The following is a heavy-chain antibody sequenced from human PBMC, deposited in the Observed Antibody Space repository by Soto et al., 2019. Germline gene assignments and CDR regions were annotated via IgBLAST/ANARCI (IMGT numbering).Heavy chain of an antibody. J-gene: IGHJ4*02. CDR3: ARDQGYVGFDN. Sequence: EVQLVESGGGLVQPGGSLRLSCAASGFTFSRYWMHWVRQAPGKGLVWVSRINSDGSSTNYADSVKGRFTISRDNAKNTVYLQMNSLRVEDTAVYYCARDQGYVGFDNWGQATLLTVSS. V-gene: IGHV3-74*01. CDR1: GFTFSRYW. D-gene: IGHD5-12*01. CDR2: INSDGSST.